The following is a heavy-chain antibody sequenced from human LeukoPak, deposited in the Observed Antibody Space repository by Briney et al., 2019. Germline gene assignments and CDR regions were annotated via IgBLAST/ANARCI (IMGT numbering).Heavy chain of an antibody. J-gene: IGHJ5*02. D-gene: IGHD3-3*01. V-gene: IGHV3-23*01. Sequence: GGSLRLSCAASGFTFSSYAMSWVRQAPGKGLEWVSAISGSGGSTYYADSVKGRFTISRDNSKNTLYLQMNSLRAEDTAVYYCAKGRESGDYDFTQWWLDPWGQGTLVTVSS. CDR3: AKGRESGDYDFTQWWLDP. CDR1: GFTFSSYA. CDR2: ISGSGGST.